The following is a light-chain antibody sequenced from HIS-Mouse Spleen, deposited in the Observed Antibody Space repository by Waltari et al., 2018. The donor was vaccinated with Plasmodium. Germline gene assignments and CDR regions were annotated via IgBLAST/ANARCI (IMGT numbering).Light chain of an antibody. Sequence: SYELKQPPSVSVSPGQTARLPCSGAALPKKYAYWYQQKSGQAPVLVIYEDSKRPSGSPERFSGSSSGTMATLTISGAQVEDEADYYCYSTDSSGNHRVFGGGTKLTVL. CDR2: EDS. CDR3: YSTDSSGNHRV. J-gene: IGLJ3*02. CDR1: ALPKKY. V-gene: IGLV3-10*01.